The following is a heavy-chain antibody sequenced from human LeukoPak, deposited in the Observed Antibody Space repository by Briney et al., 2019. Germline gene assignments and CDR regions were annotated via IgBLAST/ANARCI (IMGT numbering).Heavy chain of an antibody. Sequence: ASVKVSCKASGYTFTSYGISWVGQAPGQGREWMGWISAYNGNTNYAQKLQGRVTMTTDTSTSTAYMELRSLRSDDTAVYYCAREIMGDYNWFDPWGQGTLVTVSS. V-gene: IGHV1-18*01. J-gene: IGHJ5*02. CDR1: GYTFTSYG. CDR3: AREIMGDYNWFDP. D-gene: IGHD3-16*01. CDR2: ISAYNGNT.